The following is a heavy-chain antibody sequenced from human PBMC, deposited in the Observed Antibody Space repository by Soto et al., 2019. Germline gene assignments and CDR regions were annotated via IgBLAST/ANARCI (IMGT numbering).Heavy chain of an antibody. CDR2: IHYSGIT. V-gene: IGHV4-31*03. Sequence: QVQLQESGPGLVKPSQTLSLTCTVSNASITADGYYWSWIRQHPGKGLEWIGYIHYSGITYYNPSLKSRLTISLDTSKNQFSLKLTSVTAADTAVYYCARAPRVIVQAPLAWFDPWGQGTLVTVSS. CDR1: NASITADGYY. CDR3: ARAPRVIVQAPLAWFDP. D-gene: IGHD2-2*01. J-gene: IGHJ5*02.